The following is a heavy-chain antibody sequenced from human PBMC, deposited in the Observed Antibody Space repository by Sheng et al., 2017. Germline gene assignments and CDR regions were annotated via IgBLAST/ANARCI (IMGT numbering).Heavy chain of an antibody. D-gene: IGHD4-17*01. CDR3: ARGVGLSLMTYGDYRGSFDY. CDR2: INHSGST. Sequence: QVQLQQWGAGLLKPSETLSLTCAVYGGSFSRLLLELDPPAPTGRGVEWIGEINHSGSTNYNPSLKSRVTISVDTSKNQFSLKLSSVTAADTAVYYCARGVGLSLMTYGDYRGSFDYWGQGTLVTVSS. CDR1: GGSFSRLL. J-gene: IGHJ4*02. V-gene: IGHV4-34*01.